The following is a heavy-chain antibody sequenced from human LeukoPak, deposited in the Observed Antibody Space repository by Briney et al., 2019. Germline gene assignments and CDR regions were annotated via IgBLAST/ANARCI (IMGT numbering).Heavy chain of an antibody. V-gene: IGHV4-31*03. J-gene: IGHJ4*02. CDR2: IYYSGNT. CDR3: ARARGDSSRLDY. Sequence: PSETLSLTCTVSVGSLSSVGYYCTWIRQPPGKGLEWIGYIYYSGNTYYNPSLKSRATISEDTSKNQFSLKLTSVTAADTAVYYCARARGDSSRLDYWGQGTLVTVSS. D-gene: IGHD4-17*01. CDR1: VGSLSSVGYY.